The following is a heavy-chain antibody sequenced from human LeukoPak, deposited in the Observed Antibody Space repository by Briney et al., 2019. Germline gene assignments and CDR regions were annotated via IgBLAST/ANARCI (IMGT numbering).Heavy chain of an antibody. CDR2: INHSGST. V-gene: IGHV4-34*01. Sequence: PSETLSLTCAVYGGSFSGHYWSWIRQPPGKGLEWIGEINHSGSTNYNPSLKSRVTISVDTSKNQFSLKLSSVTAADTAVYYCARREPPWSVADAFDIWGQGTMVTVSS. J-gene: IGHJ3*02. CDR1: GGSFSGHY. CDR3: ARREPPWSVADAFDI. D-gene: IGHD1-26*01.